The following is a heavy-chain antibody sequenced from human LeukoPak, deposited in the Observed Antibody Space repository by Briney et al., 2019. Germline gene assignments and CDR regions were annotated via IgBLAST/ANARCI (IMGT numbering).Heavy chain of an antibody. Sequence: PSETLSLTCAVYGGSFSGYYWSWIRQPPGKGLEWIGEINHSGSTNYNPSLKSRVTISVDTSKNQFSLKLSSVTAADTAVYYCARGKAYDYVWGSYRGNFDYWGQGTLVTVSS. CDR2: INHSGST. J-gene: IGHJ4*02. D-gene: IGHD3-16*02. CDR1: GGSFSGYY. CDR3: ARGKAYDYVWGSYRGNFDY. V-gene: IGHV4-34*01.